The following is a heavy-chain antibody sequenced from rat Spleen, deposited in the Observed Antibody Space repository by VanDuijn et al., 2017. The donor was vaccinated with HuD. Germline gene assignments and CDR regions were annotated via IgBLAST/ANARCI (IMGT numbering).Heavy chain of an antibody. D-gene: IGHD1-11*01. CDR3: ARHTPFNYGTVGDY. Sequence: EVQLVESGGGLVQPGRSLKLSCVASGFTFNNYWMTWIRQAPGKGLEWVASITHIGGTTYYPDSVKGRFTISRDNAKSTLYLQMDSLRSEDTATYYCARHTPFNYGTVGDYWGQGVTVTVSS. CDR2: ITHIGGTT. V-gene: IGHV5-31*01. CDR1: GFTFNNYW. J-gene: IGHJ2*01.